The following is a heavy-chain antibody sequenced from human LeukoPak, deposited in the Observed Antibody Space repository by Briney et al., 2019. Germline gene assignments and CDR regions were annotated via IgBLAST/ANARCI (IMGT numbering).Heavy chain of an antibody. V-gene: IGHV1-69*13. CDR1: GGTFSSYA. J-gene: IGHJ5*02. CDR2: IIPIFGTA. Sequence: SVKVSCKASGGTFSSYAISWVRQAPGQGLEWMGGIIPIFGTANYAQKFQGRVTITADESTSTAYMELSSLRSEDTAVYYCVRDGEGVAISVNYWFDPWGQGTLVTVSS. CDR3: VRDGEGVAISVNYWFDP. D-gene: IGHD3-10*01.